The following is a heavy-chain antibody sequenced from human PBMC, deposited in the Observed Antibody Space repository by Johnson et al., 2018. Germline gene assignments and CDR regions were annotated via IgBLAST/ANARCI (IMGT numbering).Heavy chain of an antibody. J-gene: IGHJ1*01. CDR3: AYRMAALGQKYFQD. V-gene: IGHV3-23*04. CDR2: CDGGSGST. Sequence: VQLVESGGGLVQPGGSLRLSCVVSGFSFSRSVMSWVRQAPGKGLEWVSTCDGGSGSTYYAESVKGRFTISRDSSKNTLYRKLNSLRGDDSAVYYCAYRMAALGQKYFQDWGQGALVIVSS. D-gene: IGHD5-12*01. CDR1: GFSFSRSV.